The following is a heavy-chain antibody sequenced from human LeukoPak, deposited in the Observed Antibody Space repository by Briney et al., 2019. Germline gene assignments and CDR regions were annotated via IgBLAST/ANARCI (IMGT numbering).Heavy chain of an antibody. CDR1: GFTFSSYG. CDR2: ISYDGSNK. J-gene: IGHJ6*02. Sequence: QTGGSLRLSCAASGFTFSSYGMHWVRQAPGKGLEWVAVISYDGSNKYYADSVKGRFTISRDNSKNTLYLQMNSLRAEDTAVYYCAKDLFRGSSSALGVYYYYYGMDVWGQGITVTVSS. D-gene: IGHD6-6*01. V-gene: IGHV3-30*18. CDR3: AKDLFRGSSSALGVYYYYYGMDV.